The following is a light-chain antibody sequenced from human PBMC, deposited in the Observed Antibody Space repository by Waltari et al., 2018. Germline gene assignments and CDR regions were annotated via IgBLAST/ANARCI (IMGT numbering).Light chain of an antibody. Sequence: SYELTQPPSVSVSPGQTAMITCSGDALPKQYAYWYQLKPGQAPVLVIYKDRQRTSGIPERFSGSSSGTTVTLTISGVQAEDEADYYCQSADSSGTYYVFGTGTKVTVL. CDR1: ALPKQY. V-gene: IGLV3-25*03. CDR3: QSADSSGTYYV. CDR2: KDR. J-gene: IGLJ1*01.